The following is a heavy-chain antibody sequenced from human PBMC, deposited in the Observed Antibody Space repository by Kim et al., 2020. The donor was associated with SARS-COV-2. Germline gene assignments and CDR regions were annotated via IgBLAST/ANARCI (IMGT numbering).Heavy chain of an antibody. CDR1: GGSFSGYY. CDR3: ARTPVAVLMRRSVGLDL. D-gene: IGHD2-21*01. J-gene: IGHJ4*03. V-gene: IGHV4-34*01. CDR2: IYHSGTT. Sequence: SETLSLTCAVYGGSFSGYYWSWIRQPPGKGLEWIGEIYHSGTTNYNPSLKSRVTISVDTAKNQFSLKLRSVTAADTAVYYCARTPVAVLMRRSVGLDLWGQGTLVSVSS.